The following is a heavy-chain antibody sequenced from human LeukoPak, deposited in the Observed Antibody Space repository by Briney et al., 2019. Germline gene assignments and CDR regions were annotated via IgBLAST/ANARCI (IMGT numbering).Heavy chain of an antibody. CDR2: IYYSGST. D-gene: IGHD2-2*01. CDR3: ARIYCSSTSCLDY. CDR1: GGSISTYY. J-gene: IGHJ4*02. V-gene: IGHV4-59*01. Sequence: SETLSLTCTVSGGSISTYYWSWIRQPPGKGLEWIGYIYYSGSTNYNPSLKSRVTISVDTSKNQFSLKLSSVTAADTAVYYCARIYCSSTSCLDYWGQGTLVTVSS.